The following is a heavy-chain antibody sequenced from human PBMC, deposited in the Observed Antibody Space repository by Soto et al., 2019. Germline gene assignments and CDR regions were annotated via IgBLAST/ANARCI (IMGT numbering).Heavy chain of an antibody. Sequence: QITLKESGPTLVKPTQTVTLTCTFSGFSLSTSGVGVGWIRQPPGKALEWLALLYWDDDKGYSPSLKSRLTITKDTSKYQVVLTMTDMDPVDTASYYCAHRPSYCSGGSCYSGFDYWGQGTLVTVSS. CDR1: GFSLSTSGVG. CDR2: LYWDDDK. D-gene: IGHD2-15*01. V-gene: IGHV2-5*02. J-gene: IGHJ4*02. CDR3: AHRPSYCSGGSCYSGFDY.